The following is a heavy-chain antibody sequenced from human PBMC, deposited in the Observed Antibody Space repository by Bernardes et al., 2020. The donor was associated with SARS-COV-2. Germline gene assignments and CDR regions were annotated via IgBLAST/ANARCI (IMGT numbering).Heavy chain of an antibody. CDR1: GGSISTYY. D-gene: IGHD6-19*01. CDR3: ARGIAVAGDALDI. Sequence: SETLSLTCTVSGGSISTYYWSWIRQPPGKGLEWIGYIYYSGSTNYNPSLKSRVTISVDTSKNQFSLKLSSVTAADTAVYYCARGIAVAGDALDIWGQGTMVTVSS. V-gene: IGHV4-59*01. J-gene: IGHJ3*02. CDR2: IYYSGST.